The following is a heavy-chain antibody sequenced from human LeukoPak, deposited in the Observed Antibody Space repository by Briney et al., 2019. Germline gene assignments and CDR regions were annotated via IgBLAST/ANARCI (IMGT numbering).Heavy chain of an antibody. J-gene: IGHJ4*02. CDR2: IAWNTGNT. CDR1: GFTFDDYA. V-gene: IGHV3-9*01. Sequence: GGSLRLSCAASGFTFDDYAMHWVRQAPGKGLEWVSGIAWNTGNTGYADSVKGRFTISRDNAKNSLFLQLNGLRADDTAVYYCARGPGGAYVTYYFDSWGLGTLVTVSS. CDR3: ARGPGGAYVTYYFDS. D-gene: IGHD3-16*01.